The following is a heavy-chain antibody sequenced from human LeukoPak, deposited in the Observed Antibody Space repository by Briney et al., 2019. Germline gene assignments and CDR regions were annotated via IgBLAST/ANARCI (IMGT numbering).Heavy chain of an antibody. CDR1: GFTFSSYA. CDR3: AKDSSSYFNYFDY. V-gene: IGHV3-23*01. CDR2: ISGSGGST. Sequence: PGGSLRLSCAASGFTFSSYAMSWVRQAPGKGLEWVSAISGSGGSTYCADSVKGRFTISRDNSKNTLYLQMNSLRAEDTAVYYCAKDSSSYFNYFDYWGQGTLVTVSS. D-gene: IGHD6-13*01. J-gene: IGHJ4*02.